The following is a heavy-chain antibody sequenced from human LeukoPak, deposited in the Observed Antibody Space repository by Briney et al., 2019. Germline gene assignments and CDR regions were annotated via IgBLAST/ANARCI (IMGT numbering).Heavy chain of an antibody. J-gene: IGHJ6*02. CDR2: IGGVGEGF. CDR3: ARRWLGDPYGMDV. Sequence: GGSLRLSCAASGFIFNNFAMTWVRQAPGKGLEWVSIIGGVGEGFYYADSVKGQFTVSRDNSKDTLYLQINNLRDEDTAVYYCARRWLGDPYGMDVWGQGTTVSVSS. D-gene: IGHD3-10*01. V-gene: IGHV3-23*01. CDR1: GFIFNNFA.